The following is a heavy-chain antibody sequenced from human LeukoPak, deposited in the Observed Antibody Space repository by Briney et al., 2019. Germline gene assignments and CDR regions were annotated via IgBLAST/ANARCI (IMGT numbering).Heavy chain of an antibody. CDR1: GFTFSSYA. D-gene: IGHD3-10*01. J-gene: IGHJ4*02. CDR3: AKDRSGSGSYCPDY. V-gene: IGHV3-23*01. Sequence: GGSLRPSCAASGFTFSSYAMSWVRQAPGKGLEWVSAINGGGGYTYYADSVKGRFTVSRDNSKNTLYLQMNSLRAEDTAVYYCAKDRSGSGSYCPDYWGQGTLVTVSS. CDR2: INGGGGYT.